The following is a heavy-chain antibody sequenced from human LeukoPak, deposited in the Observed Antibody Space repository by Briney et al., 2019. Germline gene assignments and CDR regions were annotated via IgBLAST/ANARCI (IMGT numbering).Heavy chain of an antibody. J-gene: IGHJ6*02. CDR3: ARPYYSNYYYYGMDV. CDR2: IWYDGSNR. V-gene: IGHV3-33*01. CDR1: GFTFSSNG. Sequence: GRSLRLSCAASGFTFSSNGMHWVRQAPGKGLEWVGIIWYDGSNRYYADSVKGRFTISRDNSKNALYLQMNSLRVEDTAVYYCARPYYSNYYYYGMDVWGQGTTVTVSS. D-gene: IGHD4-11*01.